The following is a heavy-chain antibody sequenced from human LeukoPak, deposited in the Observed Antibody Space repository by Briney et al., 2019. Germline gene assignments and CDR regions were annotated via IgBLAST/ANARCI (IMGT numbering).Heavy chain of an antibody. J-gene: IGHJ2*01. CDR3: ARGGMATARGIESYFDL. V-gene: IGHV3-13*04. Sequence: GGSLRLSCAASGFTFSSYDMHWVRQTTGKGLEWVSAIGTAGDTYYPGSVKGRFTISRENAKNSLYLQMNSLRAGDTAVYYCARGGMATARGIESYFDLWGRGTLVSVSS. D-gene: IGHD5-24*01. CDR1: GFTFSSYD. CDR2: IGTAGDT.